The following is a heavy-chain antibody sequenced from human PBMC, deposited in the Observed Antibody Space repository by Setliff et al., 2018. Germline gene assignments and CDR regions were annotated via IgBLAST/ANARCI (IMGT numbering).Heavy chain of an antibody. J-gene: IGHJ6*01. CDR3: ARERAYDGINYYGMDV. CDR1: GDTFSTYS. CDR2: ISADNGHT. D-gene: IGHD3-22*01. Sequence: ASVKVSCKASGDTFSTYSLSWVRQAPGQGLQWMGWISADNGHTKNVQEFQGRVTMTTDTTKSTAYMELRSLRSDGTAVYYCARERAYDGINYYGMDVWGQGTTVTVSS. V-gene: IGHV1-18*01.